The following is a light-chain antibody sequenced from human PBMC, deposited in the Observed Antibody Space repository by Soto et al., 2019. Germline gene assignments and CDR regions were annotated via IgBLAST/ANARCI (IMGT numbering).Light chain of an antibody. Sequence: QLVLTQSPSASASLGASVKLTCTLSSGHSSYVIAWHQQQPEKGPRYLMRLNSDGSHSKGDGIPDRFSGSSSGAERYLTISSLQSEDEADYYCQTLGTGIQVFGGGTKLTVL. J-gene: IGLJ2*01. CDR1: SGHSSYV. CDR2: LNSDGSH. CDR3: QTLGTGIQV. V-gene: IGLV4-69*01.